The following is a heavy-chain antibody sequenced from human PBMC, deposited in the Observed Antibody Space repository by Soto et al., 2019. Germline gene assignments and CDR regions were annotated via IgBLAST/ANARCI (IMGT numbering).Heavy chain of an antibody. Sequence: GGSLRLSCAASGFTFSSYAMSWVRQAPGKGLEWVSAISGSGGSTYYADSVKRRFTISRDNSKNTLYLQMNSLRAEDTAVYSCAKDRYSSSWYWFDPWGQGTLVTVSS. CDR2: ISGSGGST. CDR3: AKDRYSSSWYWFDP. CDR1: GFTFSSYA. J-gene: IGHJ5*01. V-gene: IGHV3-23*01. D-gene: IGHD6-13*01.